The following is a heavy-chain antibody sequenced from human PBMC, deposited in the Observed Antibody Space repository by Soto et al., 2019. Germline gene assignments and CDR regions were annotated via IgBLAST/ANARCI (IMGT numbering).Heavy chain of an antibody. Sequence: QVHLVQSGAEVKKPGASVKVSCKASGYTFTSYGISWARQAPGQGLEWMGWISAYNGNTKYAQKIQGRVTMTTDTSTSTAYMELRSLRSDDTAVYYCARHQSSGWYLDAFDIWGQGTMVTVSS. CDR1: GYTFTSYG. CDR2: ISAYNGNT. D-gene: IGHD6-19*01. V-gene: IGHV1-18*01. J-gene: IGHJ3*02. CDR3: ARHQSSGWYLDAFDI.